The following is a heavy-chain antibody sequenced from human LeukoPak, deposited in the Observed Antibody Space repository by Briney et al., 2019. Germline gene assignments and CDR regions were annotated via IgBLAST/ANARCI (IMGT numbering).Heavy chain of an antibody. J-gene: IGHJ2*01. CDR1: GGSISCSSYY. CDR2: IYYSGST. Sequence: SETLSLTCTVSGGSISCSSYYWGWIRQPPGKGLEWIGSIYYSGSTYYNPSLKSRVTISVDTSKNQFSLKLSSVTAADTAVYYCARGRDYGKYFDLWGRGTLVTVSS. V-gene: IGHV4-39*07. CDR3: ARGRDYGKYFDL. D-gene: IGHD4-17*01.